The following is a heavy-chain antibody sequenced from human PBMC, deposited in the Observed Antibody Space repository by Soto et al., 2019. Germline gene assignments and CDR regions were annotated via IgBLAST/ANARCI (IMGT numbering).Heavy chain of an antibody. V-gene: IGHV4-4*02. CDR1: GGSISSSNW. D-gene: IGHD4-17*01. CDR3: ASPALSNSMTTVAPFDY. CDR2: IYHSGST. J-gene: IGHJ4*02. Sequence: QVQLQESGPGLVKPSGTLSLTCAVSGGSISSSNWWSWFRQPPGKGLEWIGEIYHSGSTNYNPSLKSRVTRSVDKSKNQFSLKLSSVTAADTAVYYCASPALSNSMTTVAPFDYWGQGTLVTVSS.